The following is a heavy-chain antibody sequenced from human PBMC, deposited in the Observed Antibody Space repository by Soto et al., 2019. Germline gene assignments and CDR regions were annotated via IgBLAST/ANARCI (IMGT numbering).Heavy chain of an antibody. Sequence: TSETLSLTCTVSGGSISSYYWSWIRQPPGKGLEWIGYIYYSGSTNYNPSLKSRVTISVDTSKNQFSLKLSSVTAADTAVYYCASSYGDYYTFDYWGQGTLVTVSP. CDR3: ASSYGDYYTFDY. CDR2: IYYSGST. J-gene: IGHJ4*02. V-gene: IGHV4-59*08. D-gene: IGHD4-17*01. CDR1: GGSISSYY.